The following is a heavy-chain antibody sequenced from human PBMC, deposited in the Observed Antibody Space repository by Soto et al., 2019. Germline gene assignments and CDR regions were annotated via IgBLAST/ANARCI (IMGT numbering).Heavy chain of an antibody. CDR3: VRQGFGALHGLVDV. CDR2: IDNNGGT. CDR1: GDSVSSYK. V-gene: IGHV4-59*08. D-gene: IGHD3-10*01. J-gene: IGHJ6*02. Sequence: QVQLQESGPGLVKPSETLSLTCTVSGDSVSSYKWSWIRQTPGKGLEWIGYIDNNGGTSYNPSLRSRDTMSVDTSTKQLSLRLNSVTAADTAVYYGVRQGFGALHGLVDVWGQGTTVTVSS.